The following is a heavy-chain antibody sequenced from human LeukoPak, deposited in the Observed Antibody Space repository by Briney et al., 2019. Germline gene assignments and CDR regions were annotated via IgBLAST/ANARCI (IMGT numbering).Heavy chain of an antibody. J-gene: IGHJ6*03. Sequence: PGGSLRLSCAASGFTFDDYGMSWVRQAPGKGLEWVSGINWDGGRTGYADAVKGRFTISRDNAKNSLYLQMNSLRAEGTALYYCARGSGTFGGVNYYMDVWGKGTTVTVSS. V-gene: IGHV3-20*04. CDR2: INWDGGRT. CDR1: GFTFDDYG. D-gene: IGHD3-16*01. CDR3: ARGSGTFGGVNYYMDV.